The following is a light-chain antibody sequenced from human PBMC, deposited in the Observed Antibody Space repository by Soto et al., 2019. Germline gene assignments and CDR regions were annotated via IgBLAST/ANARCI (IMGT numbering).Light chain of an antibody. V-gene: IGKV3-20*01. J-gene: IGKJ1*01. CDR2: GTS. CDR1: QTISSKN. Sequence: EIVLTQSPGTLSVSPGERATLSCRASQTISSKNLAWYQQKAGQAPSLLIYGTSIRATGIPDRFSGSWSGIDFTLTISRLEHEDSAIYYCQQYIRWTFGQGTKVEI. CDR3: QQYIRWT.